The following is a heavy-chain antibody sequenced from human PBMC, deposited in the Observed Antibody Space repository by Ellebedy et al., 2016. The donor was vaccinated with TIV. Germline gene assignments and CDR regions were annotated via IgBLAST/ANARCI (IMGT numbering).Heavy chain of an antibody. CDR2: ISGSGGST. Sequence: GGSLRLXCAASGFTFSSYAMSWVRQAPGKGLEWVSAISGSGGSTYYADSVKGRFTISRDNSKNTLYLQMNSLRAGDTAVYYCARGYCSSTSCYGGLDYWGQGTLVTVSS. V-gene: IGHV3-23*01. CDR1: GFTFSSYA. J-gene: IGHJ4*02. D-gene: IGHD2-2*01. CDR3: ARGYCSSTSCYGGLDY.